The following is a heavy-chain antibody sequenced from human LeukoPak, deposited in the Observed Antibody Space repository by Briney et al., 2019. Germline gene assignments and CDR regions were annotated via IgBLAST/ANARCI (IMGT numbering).Heavy chain of an antibody. D-gene: IGHD6-19*01. CDR1: GGSISSSSYY. J-gene: IGHJ4*02. CDR3: ASGSGWYTAASPIDY. V-gene: IGHV4-39*01. CDR2: IYYSGST. Sequence: PSETLSLTCTVSGGSISSSSYYWGWIRQPPGKGLEWIGSIYYSGSTYYNPSLKSRVTISVDTSKNQFSLKLSSVTAADTAVYYCASGSGWYTAASPIDYWGQGTLVTVSS.